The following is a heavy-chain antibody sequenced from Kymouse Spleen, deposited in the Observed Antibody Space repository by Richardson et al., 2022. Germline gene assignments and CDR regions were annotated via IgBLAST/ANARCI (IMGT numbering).Heavy chain of an antibody. J-gene: IGHJ3*02. CDR3: AKDGGMTTVVKDAFDI. D-gene: IGHD4-23*01. V-gene: IGHV3-9*01. Sequence: EVQLVESGGGLVQPGRSLRLSCAASGFTFDDYAMHWVRQAPGKGLEWVSGISWNSGSIGYADSVKGRFTISRDNAKNSLYLQMNSLRAEDTALYYCAKDGGMTTVVKDAFDIWGQGTMVTVSS. CDR2: ISWNSGSI. CDR1: GFTFDDYA.